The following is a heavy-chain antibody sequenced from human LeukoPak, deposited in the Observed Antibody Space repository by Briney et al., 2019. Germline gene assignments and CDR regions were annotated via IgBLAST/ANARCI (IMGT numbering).Heavy chain of an antibody. CDR1: GYIFTSYG. CDR3: ARGHGNWFDP. CDR2: IIPIFGTA. V-gene: IGHV1-69*13. J-gene: IGHJ5*02. Sequence: SVKVSCKASGYIFTSYGISWVRQAPGQGLEWMGGIIPIFGTANYAQKFQGRVTITADESTSTAYMELSRLRSEDTAVYYCARGHGNWFDPWGQGTLVTVSS.